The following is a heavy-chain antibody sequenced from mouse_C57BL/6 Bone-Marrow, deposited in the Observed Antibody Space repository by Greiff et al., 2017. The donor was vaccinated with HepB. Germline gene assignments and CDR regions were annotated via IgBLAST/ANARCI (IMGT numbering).Heavy chain of an antibody. CDR1: GYTFTSYG. V-gene: IGHV1-81*01. CDR3: ARSVGRFAY. CDR2: IYPRSGNT. Sequence: VQLVESGAELARPGASVKLSCKASGYTFTSYGISWVKQRTGQGLEWIGEIYPRSGNTYYNEKFKGKATLTADKSSSTAYMELRSLTSEDSAVYFCARSVGRFAYWGQGTLVTVSA. D-gene: IGHD4-1*01. J-gene: IGHJ3*01.